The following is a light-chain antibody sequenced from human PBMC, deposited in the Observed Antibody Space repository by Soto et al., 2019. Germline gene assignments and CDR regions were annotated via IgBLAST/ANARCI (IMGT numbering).Light chain of an antibody. CDR3: QVWESSSDPDVV. J-gene: IGLJ2*01. Sequence: SYELTQPPSVSVAPGKTATVTCGGNNIGSQSVHWYQQRPGQAPVLVLYYDNVRPSGIPERFSGSSSGNTATLTISRVEAGDEADYYCQVWESSSDPDVVFGGGTKLTVL. V-gene: IGLV3-21*01. CDR1: NIGSQS. CDR2: YDN.